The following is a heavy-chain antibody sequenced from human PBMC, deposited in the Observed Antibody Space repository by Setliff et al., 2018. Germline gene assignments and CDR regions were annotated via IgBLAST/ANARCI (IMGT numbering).Heavy chain of an antibody. Sequence: ASVKVSCKASGYTFTNYGITWVRQAPGQGLEWMGWISAYNGNTNYAQKLQGRVTMTTDRSTSTAYMELRKLRPDDTAVYYRARDWSKEVSEYWGQGTLVTVSS. J-gene: IGHJ4*02. CDR3: ARDWSKEVSEY. CDR2: ISAYNGNT. CDR1: GYTFTNYG. V-gene: IGHV1-18*01.